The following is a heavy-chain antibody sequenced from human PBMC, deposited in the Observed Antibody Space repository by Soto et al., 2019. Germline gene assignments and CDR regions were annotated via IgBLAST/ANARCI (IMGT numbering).Heavy chain of an antibody. CDR2: IIPILGIA. D-gene: IGHD4-17*01. Sequence: QVQLVQSGAEVKKPGSSVKVSCKASGDTFSSYTISWVRQAPGQGLEWMGRIIPILGIANYAQKFQGRVTITADKSTSTACMELSSLRSEDTAVYYCARLPTTVTTQYFQHWGQGTLVTVSS. CDR1: GDTFSSYT. J-gene: IGHJ1*01. V-gene: IGHV1-69*02. CDR3: ARLPTTVTTQYFQH.